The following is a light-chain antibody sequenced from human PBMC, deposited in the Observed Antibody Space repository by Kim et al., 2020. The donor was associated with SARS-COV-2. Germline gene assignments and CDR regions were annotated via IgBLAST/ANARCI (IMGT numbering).Light chain of an antibody. CDR3: QQYGSSPRT. Sequence: EIVLTQSPGTLSLSPGERATLSCRASQSVSSSYLAWYQLKLGQAPRLLIYGASSRATGIPDRFSGSGSGTDFTLTISRLEPEDFAVYYCQQYGSSPRTFGQGTKLEI. V-gene: IGKV3-20*01. J-gene: IGKJ2*01. CDR1: QSVSSSY. CDR2: GAS.